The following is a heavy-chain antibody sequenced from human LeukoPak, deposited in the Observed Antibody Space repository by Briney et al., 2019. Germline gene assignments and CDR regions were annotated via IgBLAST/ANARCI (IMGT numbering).Heavy chain of an antibody. CDR3: ARELMITFGGVVVNKYYFDY. CDR1: GFTFSSYE. J-gene: IGHJ4*02. CDR2: ISSSGSTI. D-gene: IGHD3-16*02. Sequence: GGSLRLSCAASGFTFSSYEMNWVRQAPGKGLEWVSYISSSGSTIYYADSVKGRFTISRDNAKNSLYLQMNSLRAEDTAVYYCARELMITFGGVVVNKYYFDYWGQGTLVTVSS. V-gene: IGHV3-48*03.